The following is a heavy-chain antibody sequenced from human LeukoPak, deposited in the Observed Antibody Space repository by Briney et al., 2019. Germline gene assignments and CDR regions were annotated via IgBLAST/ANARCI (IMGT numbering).Heavy chain of an antibody. CDR1: GFSLSASSVG. D-gene: IGHD3-16*01. V-gene: IGHV2-5*02. Sequence: ESGPTLVKPTQTLTLTCTFSGFSLSASSVGVTWIRQPPGKALEWLALIYWDDDKRYSPSLKSRLTIIEDTSKNQVVLTMTNMNPVDTATYYCAHYVTVLRAFDIWGQGTMVTVSS. J-gene: IGHJ3*02. CDR3: AHYVTVLRAFDI. CDR2: IYWDDDK.